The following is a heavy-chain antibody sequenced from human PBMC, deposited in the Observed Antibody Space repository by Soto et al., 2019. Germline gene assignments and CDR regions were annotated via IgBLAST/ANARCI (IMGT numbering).Heavy chain of an antibody. Sequence: QVQLQQWGAGLLKPAETLSLTCAVYGGSFSGYYWTWIRQPPGKGLEWIGEINQSGFTNYNPSLEIRVTMSVDTSENQFSMRLSSVTAADTAVYYCARFPFDRSSWTNPRYFDYWGQGTLVTVSS. D-gene: IGHD6-13*01. CDR1: GGSFSGYY. CDR3: ARFPFDRSSWTNPRYFDY. V-gene: IGHV4-34*01. CDR2: INQSGFT. J-gene: IGHJ4*02.